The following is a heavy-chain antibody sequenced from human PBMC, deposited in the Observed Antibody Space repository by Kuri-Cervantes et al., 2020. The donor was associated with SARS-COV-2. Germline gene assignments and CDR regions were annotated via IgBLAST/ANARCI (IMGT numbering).Heavy chain of an antibody. CDR3: VRDGDHWNFDY. D-gene: IGHD1-1*01. Sequence: ESLKISFASSGFTFSGHWIHRVRQAPGKGLVWVSRINPGGSYTNNAESVKGRFTLSRDNAKNMLFLQMNSLRAEDTAVYYCVRDGDHWNFDYWGQGTLVTVSS. CDR2: INPGGSYT. CDR1: GFTFSGHW. V-gene: IGHV3-74*01. J-gene: IGHJ4*02.